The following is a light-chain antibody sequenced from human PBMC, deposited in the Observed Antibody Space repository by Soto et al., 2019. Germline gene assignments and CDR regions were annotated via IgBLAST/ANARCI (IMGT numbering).Light chain of an antibody. V-gene: IGKV3-15*01. CDR1: QSVSSN. J-gene: IGKJ1*01. Sequence: EIVMTQSPATLSVSPGERATLSCRASQSVSSNLAWYQQKPGRAPRLLIYGASTRATGIPAGFSGSGSGTEFTLTISSLQSEDFAVYYCQQYNNWPQTFGQGTKVDIK. CDR3: QQYNNWPQT. CDR2: GAS.